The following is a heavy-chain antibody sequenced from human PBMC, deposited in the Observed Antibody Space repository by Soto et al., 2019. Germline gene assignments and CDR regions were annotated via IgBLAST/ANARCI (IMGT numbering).Heavy chain of an antibody. Sequence: QVQLVQSGAAVKKPGASVKVSCKASGYTFTSYAMHWVRQAPGQRLEWMGWINAGNGNTKYSQKFQGRVTITRDTSASTAYMELSSLRSEDTAVYYCARGGVVVAATFYYWGQGTLVTVSS. CDR2: INAGNGNT. CDR1: GYTFTSYA. V-gene: IGHV1-3*01. D-gene: IGHD2-15*01. J-gene: IGHJ4*02. CDR3: ARGGVVVAATFYY.